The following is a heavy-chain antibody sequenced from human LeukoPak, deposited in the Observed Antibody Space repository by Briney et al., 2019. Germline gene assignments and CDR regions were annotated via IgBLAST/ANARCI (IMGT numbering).Heavy chain of an antibody. V-gene: IGHV3-30*02. CDR1: GFTFSSYG. D-gene: IGHD6-13*01. J-gene: IGHJ4*02. Sequence: GSLRLSCAASGFTFSSYGMHWVRQAPGKGLEWVAFIRYDGSSQRYTDSVKGRFTISRDNSKNTVYLQMNSLRAEDTAVYYCAKRRDVAAGGSGAFDYWGQGSLVTVSS. CDR2: IRYDGSSQ. CDR3: AKRRDVAAGGSGAFDY.